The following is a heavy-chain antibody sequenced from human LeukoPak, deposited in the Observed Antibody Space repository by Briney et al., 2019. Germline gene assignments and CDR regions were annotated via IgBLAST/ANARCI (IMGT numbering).Heavy chain of an antibody. D-gene: IGHD6-13*01. CDR1: GFTFSSYA. CDR2: ISGSGGST. CDR3: ATSTGLPLGYSSSWYYYYYMDV. V-gene: IGHV3-23*01. Sequence: PGGSLRLSCAASGFTFSSYAMSWVRQAPGKGLEWVSAISGSGGSTYYADSVKGRFTISRDNSKNTLYLQMNSLRAEDTAVYYCATSTGLPLGYSSSWYYYYYMDVWGKGTTVTVSS. J-gene: IGHJ6*03.